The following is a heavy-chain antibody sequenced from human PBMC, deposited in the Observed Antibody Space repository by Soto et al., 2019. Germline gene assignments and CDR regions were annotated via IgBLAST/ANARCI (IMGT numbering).Heavy chain of an antibody. CDR1: GGSVSSGSYY. Sequence: SETLSLTCTVSGGSVSSGSYYWSWIRQPPGKGLEWIGYIYYSGSTNYNPSLKSRVTISVDTSKNQFSLKLSSVTAADSAMYFCTRTSAWTPPSADWGPGTLVTVSS. V-gene: IGHV4-61*01. J-gene: IGHJ4*02. CDR3: TRTSAWTPPSAD. D-gene: IGHD1-1*01. CDR2: IYYSGST.